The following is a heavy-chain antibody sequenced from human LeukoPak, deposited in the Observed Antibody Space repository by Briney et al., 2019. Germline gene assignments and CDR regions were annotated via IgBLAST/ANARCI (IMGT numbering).Heavy chain of an antibody. Sequence: SETLSLTCAVYGGSFSGYYWSWIRQPPGKGLEWIGEINHSGSTNYNPSLKSRVTISVDTSKNQFSLELSSVTAADTAVYYCARSPHDSSGYSTFDYWGQGTLVTVSS. J-gene: IGHJ4*02. CDR2: INHSGST. D-gene: IGHD3-22*01. CDR1: GGSFSGYY. V-gene: IGHV4-34*01. CDR3: ARSPHDSSGYSTFDY.